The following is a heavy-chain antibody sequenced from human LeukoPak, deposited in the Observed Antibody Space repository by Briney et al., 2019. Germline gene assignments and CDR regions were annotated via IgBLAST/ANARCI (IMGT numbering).Heavy chain of an antibody. CDR1: GFIFTDYS. CDR3: ARDRGYAFDF. J-gene: IGHJ3*01. CDR2: VGTSIGAI. V-gene: IGHV3-48*02. D-gene: IGHD3-10*01. Sequence: PGGSLRLSCVASGFIFTDYSINWVRQAPGKGLEWDSYVGTSIGAISYADSVKGRFIISRDNAQKSLYLQMNSLRDEDTAVYYCARDRGYAFDFWGQGTMVTVSS.